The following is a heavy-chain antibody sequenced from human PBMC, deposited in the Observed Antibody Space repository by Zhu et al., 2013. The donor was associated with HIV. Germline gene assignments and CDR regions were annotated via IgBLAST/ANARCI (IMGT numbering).Heavy chain of an antibody. CDR3: ATDRGIAARAYYYYGMDV. CDR2: FDPEDGET. V-gene: IGHV1-24*01. CDR1: GYTLTELS. D-gene: IGHD6-6*01. Sequence: QVQLVQSGAEVKKPGASVKVSCKVSGYTLTELSMHWVRQAPGKGLEWMGGFDPEDGETIYAQKFQGRVTMTEDTSTDTAYMELSSLRSEDTAVYYCATDRGIAARAYYYYGMDVWGQGTTVTVSS. J-gene: IGHJ6*02.